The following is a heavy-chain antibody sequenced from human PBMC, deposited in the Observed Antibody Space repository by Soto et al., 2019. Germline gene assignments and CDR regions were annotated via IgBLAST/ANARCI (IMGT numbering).Heavy chain of an antibody. CDR2: INHSGST. Sequence: LSETLSLTCAVYGGSFSGYYWSWIRQPPGKGLEWIGEINHSGSTNYNPSLKSRVTISVDTSKNQFSLKLSSVTAADTAVYYCARGRVDTAMVTNRWFDPWGQGTLVTVSS. CDR1: GGSFSGYY. J-gene: IGHJ5*02. D-gene: IGHD5-18*01. CDR3: ARGRVDTAMVTNRWFDP. V-gene: IGHV4-34*01.